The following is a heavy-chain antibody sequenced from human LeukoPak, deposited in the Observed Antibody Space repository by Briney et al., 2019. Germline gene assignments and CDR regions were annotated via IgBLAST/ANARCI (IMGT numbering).Heavy chain of an antibody. Sequence: ASVKVSCKAFGYTFTSNYMHWVRQAPGQGPEWMGWINPNSGGTNYAQKFQGRVTMTRDRSISTAYMELNRLTSDDTAVYYCARASFWESPINWFAPWGQGTLVTVSS. V-gene: IGHV1-2*02. CDR3: ARASFWESPINWFAP. CDR2: INPNSGGT. CDR1: GYTFTSNY. J-gene: IGHJ5*02. D-gene: IGHD3-16*01.